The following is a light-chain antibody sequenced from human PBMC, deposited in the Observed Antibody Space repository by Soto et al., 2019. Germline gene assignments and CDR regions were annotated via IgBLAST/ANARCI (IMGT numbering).Light chain of an antibody. J-gene: IGLJ1*01. V-gene: IGLV2-14*01. Sequence: QSVLTQPASVSGSPGQSITISCTGTSSDVGGYNYVSWYQQHPGKAPKLMIYEVSNRPSGVSNRFSGSKSGNTASLTISGLHAEDEADYYCSSYTSSRYYVFGTGTKLTVL. CDR3: SSYTSSRYYV. CDR2: EVS. CDR1: SSDVGGYNY.